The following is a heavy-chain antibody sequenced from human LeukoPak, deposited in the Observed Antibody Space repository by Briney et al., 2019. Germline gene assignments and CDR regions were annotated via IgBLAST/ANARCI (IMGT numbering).Heavy chain of an antibody. CDR1: GFTFSSYW. D-gene: IGHD1-7*01. V-gene: IGHV3-7*01. CDR2: IKQDGSEK. J-gene: IGHJ6*02. Sequence: GGSLRLSCAASGFTFSSYWMSWVRQAPGKGLEWVANIKQDGSEKYYVDSVKGRFTISRDNAKNSLYLQMNSLRAEDTAVYYCAREELELGHYYYYGMDVWGQGTTVTVSS. CDR3: AREELELGHYYYYGMDV.